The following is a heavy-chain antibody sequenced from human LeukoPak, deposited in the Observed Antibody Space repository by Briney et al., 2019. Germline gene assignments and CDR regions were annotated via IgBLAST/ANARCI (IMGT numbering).Heavy chain of an antibody. D-gene: IGHD3-3*01. CDR1: GFTFSSYG. CDR2: IWYDGSNK. V-gene: IGHV3-33*01. J-gene: IGHJ6*04. CDR3: ARSLEDYYYYGMDV. Sequence: PGRSLRLSCAASGFTFSSYGMHWVRQAPGKGLEWVAVIWYDGSNKYYADSVKGRFTISRDNSKNTLYLQMNSLRAEDTAVYYCARSLEDYYYYGMDVWGEGTTVTVSS.